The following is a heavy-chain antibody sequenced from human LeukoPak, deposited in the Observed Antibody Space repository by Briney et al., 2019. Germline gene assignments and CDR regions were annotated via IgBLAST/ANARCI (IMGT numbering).Heavy chain of an antibody. CDR3: ARGTWFGELSVDY. D-gene: IGHD3-10*01. CDR2: ISGSGGST. CDR1: GFTFSSYA. Sequence: GGSLRLSCAASGFTFSSYAMSWVRQAPGKGLEWVLAISGSGGSTYYADSVKGRFTISRDNSKNTLYLQMNSLRAEETAVYYCARGTWFGELSVDYWGQGTLVTVSS. J-gene: IGHJ4*02. V-gene: IGHV3-23*01.